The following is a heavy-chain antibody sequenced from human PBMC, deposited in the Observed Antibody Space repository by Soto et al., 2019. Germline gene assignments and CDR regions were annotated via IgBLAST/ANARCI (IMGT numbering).Heavy chain of an antibody. J-gene: IGHJ5*02. Sequence: QVQLQESGPGLVKPSETLSLTCTVSGGSISSYYWSWIRQPPGKGLEWIGYIYYSGSTKYNPSLKSRVPISVDKSNNQFSLKLSSVTAADTAVYYCTRQSCSSTSCYSWVSWFDPWGQGTLVTVYS. CDR1: GGSISSYY. D-gene: IGHD2-2*01. V-gene: IGHV4-59*08. CDR3: TRQSCSSTSCYSWVSWFDP. CDR2: IYYSGST.